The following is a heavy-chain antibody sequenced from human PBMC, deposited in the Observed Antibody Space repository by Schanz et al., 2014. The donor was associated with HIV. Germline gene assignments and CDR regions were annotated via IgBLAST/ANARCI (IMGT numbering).Heavy chain of an antibody. CDR2: MWNDESHK. CDR3: ARMEQLIIGYYYGMDV. Sequence: QVQLVESGGGVVQPGRSLRLSCAVSGFTFSSSGMHWVRQAPGKGLEWVAAMWNDESHKGYADSVKGRFTISRDDSRRTLFLQMNSLRVEDTAVYYCARMEQLIIGYYYGMDVWGQGTTVTVSS. CDR1: GFTFSSSG. J-gene: IGHJ6*02. D-gene: IGHD3-16*01. V-gene: IGHV3-33*01.